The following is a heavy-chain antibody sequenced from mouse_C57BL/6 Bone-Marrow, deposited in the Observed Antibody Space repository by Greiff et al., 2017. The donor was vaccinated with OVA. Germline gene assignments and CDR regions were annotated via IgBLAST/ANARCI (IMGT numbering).Heavy chain of an antibody. CDR3: TTQDGVLRPLDY. CDR1: GFNIKDDY. CDR2: IDPENGDT. Sequence: EVQLVESGAELVRPGASVKLSCTASGFNIKDDYMHWVKQRPEQGLEWIGWIDPENGDTEYASKFQGKATITADTSSNTAYLQLSSLTSEDTAVYYCTTQDGVLRPLDYWGQGTTLTVAS. V-gene: IGHV14-4*01. D-gene: IGHD1-1*01. J-gene: IGHJ2*01.